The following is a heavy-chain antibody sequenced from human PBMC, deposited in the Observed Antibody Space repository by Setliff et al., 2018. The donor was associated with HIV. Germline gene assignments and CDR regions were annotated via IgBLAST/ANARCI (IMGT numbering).Heavy chain of an antibody. D-gene: IGHD3-22*01. Sequence: ASVKVSCKASGYTFTGYYMHWVRQAPGQGLEWMGWINPNSGGTNYAQKFQGWVTMTRDTSISTAYMELSRLRSDDTAVCYCARGGSTMIEDAFDIWGQGTMVTVSS. CDR2: INPNSGGT. CDR1: GYTFTGYY. V-gene: IGHV1-2*04. CDR3: ARGGSTMIEDAFDI. J-gene: IGHJ3*02.